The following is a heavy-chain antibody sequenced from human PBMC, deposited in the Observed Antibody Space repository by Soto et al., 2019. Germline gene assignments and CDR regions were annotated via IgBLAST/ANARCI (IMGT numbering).Heavy chain of an antibody. Sequence: ASVKVSCKASGYTFTSYDINWVRQATGQGLEWMGWMNPNSGNTGYAQKFQGRVTMTRNTSISTAYMELSSLRSEDTAVYYCARGRSKVYCSGGSCYSNWFDPWGQGTLVTSPQ. CDR2: MNPNSGNT. V-gene: IGHV1-8*02. J-gene: IGHJ5*02. CDR1: GYTFTSYD. D-gene: IGHD2-15*01. CDR3: ARGRSKVYCSGGSCYSNWFDP.